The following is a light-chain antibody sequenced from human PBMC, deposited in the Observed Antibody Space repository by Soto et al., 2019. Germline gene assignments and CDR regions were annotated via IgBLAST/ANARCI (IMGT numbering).Light chain of an antibody. J-gene: IGKJ5*01. CDR1: QGISNY. V-gene: IGKV1-27*01. CDR3: QKYNSAPIT. CDR2: AAS. Sequence: DIQMTQSPSSLSASVGDRVTITCRASQGISNYLAWYHQKPGKVPKLLIYAASTLQSGVPSRFSGSGSGTAFTLTITSLPPEDVATYYWQKYNSAPITFGQGTRLEIK.